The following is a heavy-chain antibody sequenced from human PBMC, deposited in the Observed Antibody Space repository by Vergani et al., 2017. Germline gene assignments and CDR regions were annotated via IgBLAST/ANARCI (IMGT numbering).Heavy chain of an antibody. V-gene: IGHV4-38-2*02. CDR2: IAHTGNT. CDR1: GYSISSGYY. D-gene: IGHD6-13*01. CDR3: ARGSRAEGGSGPDK. Sequence: QVQLQESGPGLVTPSETLSLTCSVSGYSISSGYYWGWIRQPPGKGLEWIGSIAHTGNTHYNPSLKNRVTMSVDTSKNQFSLKLNSVTAADTAVYYCARGSRAEGGSGPDKWGQGTLVTVSS. J-gene: IGHJ4*02.